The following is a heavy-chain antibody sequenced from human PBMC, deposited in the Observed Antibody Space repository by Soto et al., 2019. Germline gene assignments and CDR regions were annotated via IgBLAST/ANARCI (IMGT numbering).Heavy chain of an antibody. CDR2: IYHSGST. V-gene: IGHV4-4*02. D-gene: IGHD6-19*01. Sequence: QVQLQESGPGLVKPSGTLSLTCAVSSGSISSSNWWSWVRQPPGKGLGWIGEIYHSGSTNYNPSLKSRGTMSVDKSKNQFSLKLSSVTAADTAVYYCARVGSGWSYWYFALWGRGTLVTVSS. CDR1: SGSISSSNW. J-gene: IGHJ2*01. CDR3: ARVGSGWSYWYFAL.